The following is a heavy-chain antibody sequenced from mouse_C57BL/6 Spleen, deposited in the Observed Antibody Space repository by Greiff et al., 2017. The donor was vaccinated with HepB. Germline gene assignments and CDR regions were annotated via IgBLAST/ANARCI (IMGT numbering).Heavy chain of an antibody. CDR3: ARQHGSSPYYFDY. V-gene: IGHV5-6*02. D-gene: IGHD1-1*01. CDR2: ISSGGSYT. Sequence: DVKLQESGGDLVKPGGSLKLSCAASGFTFSSYGMSWVRQTPDKRLEWVATISSGGSYTYYPDSVKGRFTISRDNAKNTLYLQMSSLKSEDTAMYYCARQHGSSPYYFDYWGQGTTLTVSS. CDR1: GFTFSSYG. J-gene: IGHJ2*01.